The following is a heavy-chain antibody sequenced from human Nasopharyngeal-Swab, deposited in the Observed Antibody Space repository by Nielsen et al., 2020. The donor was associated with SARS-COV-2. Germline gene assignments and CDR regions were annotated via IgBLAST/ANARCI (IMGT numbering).Heavy chain of an antibody. V-gene: IGHV3-33*08. CDR2: IWYDGSNK. J-gene: IGHJ3*02. CDR3: ARAAYSGSYYGAFDI. Sequence: GESLKISCAASGFSFSSFWMHWVRQAPGKGLEWVAVIWYDGSNKYYADSVKGRFTISRDNSKNTLYLQMNSLRAEDTAVYYCARAAYSGSYYGAFDIWGQGTMVTVSS. D-gene: IGHD1-26*01. CDR1: GFSFSSFW.